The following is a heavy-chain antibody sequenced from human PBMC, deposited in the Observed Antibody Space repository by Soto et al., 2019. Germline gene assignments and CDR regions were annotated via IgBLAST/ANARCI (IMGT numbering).Heavy chain of an antibody. J-gene: IGHJ6*02. V-gene: IGHV1-69*13. CDR2: IIPIFGTA. CDR3: ASGIDLGHYYGMDV. CDR1: GGTCSSYV. Sequence: APVKVSCKASGGTCSSYVSSWVRQAPGQGLEWMGGIIPIFGTANYAQKFQGRVTITADESTSTAYMELSSLRSEDTAVYYCASGIDLGHYYGMDVWGQGTTVTVSS. D-gene: IGHD1-26*01.